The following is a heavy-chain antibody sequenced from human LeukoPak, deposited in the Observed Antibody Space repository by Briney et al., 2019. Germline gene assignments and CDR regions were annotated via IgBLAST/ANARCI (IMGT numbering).Heavy chain of an antibody. D-gene: IGHD4-23*01. J-gene: IGHJ6*02. CDR2: IYSGGST. V-gene: IGHV3-53*01. CDR1: GFTVSSNY. CDR3: ARDETRPVYGGNSGIPYYYYGMDV. Sequence: GGSLRLSCAASGFTVSSNYMSWVRQAPGKGLEWVSVIYSGGSTYYADSVKGRFTISRDNSKNTLYLQMNSLRAEDTAVYYCARDETRPVYGGNSGIPYYYYGMDVWGQGTTVTVSS.